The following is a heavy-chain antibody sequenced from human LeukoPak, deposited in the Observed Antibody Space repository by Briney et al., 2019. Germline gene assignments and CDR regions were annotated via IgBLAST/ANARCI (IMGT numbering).Heavy chain of an antibody. J-gene: IGHJ6*02. CDR2: MNPNSGNT. D-gene: IGHD3-10*01. CDR1: GYTFTSYD. CDR3: ARAYGSGSYSPRWGIYYYYGMDV. V-gene: IGHV1-8*01. Sequence: ASVKVSRKASGYTFTSYDINWVRQATGQGLEWMGWMNPNSGNTGYAQEFQGRVTMTRNTSISTAYMELSSLRSEDTAVYYCARAYGSGSYSPRWGIYYYYGMDVWGQGTTVTVSS.